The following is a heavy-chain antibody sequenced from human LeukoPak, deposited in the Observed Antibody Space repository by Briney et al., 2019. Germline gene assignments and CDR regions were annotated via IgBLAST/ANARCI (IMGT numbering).Heavy chain of an antibody. CDR1: GFTFSSYS. D-gene: IGHD4-17*01. V-gene: IGHV4-34*01. CDR2: INHSGGT. Sequence: GSLRLSCAASGFTFSSYSMSWIRQPPGKGLEWIGEINHSGGTNYNPSLKSRVTISLDTSKNHFSLKLTSVTAADTAVYYCASDDYGDLVNAFDIWGQGTMVTVSS. CDR3: ASDDYGDLVNAFDI. J-gene: IGHJ3*02.